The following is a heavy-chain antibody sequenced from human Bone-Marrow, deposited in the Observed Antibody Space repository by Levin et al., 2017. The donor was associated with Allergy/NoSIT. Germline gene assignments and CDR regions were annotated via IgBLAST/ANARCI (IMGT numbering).Heavy chain of an antibody. CDR2: ISSNSGSV. CDR3: VKDIGSSAASNGFDP. CDR1: GFIFYDYA. J-gene: IGHJ5*02. V-gene: IGHV3-9*01. D-gene: IGHD3-22*01. Sequence: GGSLRLSCAASGFIFYDYAMHWVRQAPGKGLEWVSGISSNSGSVVYADAVKGRFTISRDNAKKSLYLRMDSLRAEDTALYYCVKDIGSSAASNGFDPWGQGILVTVSS.